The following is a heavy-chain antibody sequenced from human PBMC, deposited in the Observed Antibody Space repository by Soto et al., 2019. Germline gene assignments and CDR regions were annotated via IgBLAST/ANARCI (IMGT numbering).Heavy chain of an antibody. V-gene: IGHV3-7*01. CDR3: ARDRIAAPALIYYYGMDV. Sequence: GGSLRLSCAVSGFTFSSYWMSWVRQAPGKGLEWVANIKQDGSEKYCVDSVKGRFTISRDNAKNSLYLQMNSLRADDTAVYYCARDRIAAPALIYYYGMDVWGQGTTVTVSS. J-gene: IGHJ6*02. CDR2: IKQDGSEK. CDR1: GFTFSSYW. D-gene: IGHD6-13*01.